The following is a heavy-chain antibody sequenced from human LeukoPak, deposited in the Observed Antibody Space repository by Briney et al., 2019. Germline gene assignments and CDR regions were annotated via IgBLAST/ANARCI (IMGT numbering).Heavy chain of an antibody. CDR1: GFALSSHW. J-gene: IGHJ6*02. V-gene: IGHV3-7*03. CDR2: VNRDGSET. CDR3: ARNNGMDV. Sequence: GGSLRLTCAASGFALSSHWMTWVRQVPGRGPEWVANVNRDGSETYYLDSVKGRFTISKDNAKNSLYLQMNSLRAEDTALYHCARNNGMDVWGQGTTVIVSS.